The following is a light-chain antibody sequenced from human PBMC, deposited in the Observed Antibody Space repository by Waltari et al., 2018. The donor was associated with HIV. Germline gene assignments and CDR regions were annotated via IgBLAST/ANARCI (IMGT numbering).Light chain of an antibody. J-gene: IGLJ1*01. CDR3: TSYTSSSTYV. CDR2: DVS. CDR1: SSDVGGYKF. V-gene: IGLV2-11*01. Sequence: QSALTQPRSVSGSPGQSGTISCTGSSSDVGGYKFVYWYQQHPGKAPKVIIHDVSERPSGVPDRFSGSKSGNTASLTISGLQAEDEADYYCTSYTSSSTYVFGTGTKVTVL.